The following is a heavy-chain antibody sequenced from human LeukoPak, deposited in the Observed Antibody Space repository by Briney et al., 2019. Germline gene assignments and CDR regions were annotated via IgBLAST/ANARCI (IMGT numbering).Heavy chain of an antibody. V-gene: IGHV3-7*01. Sequence: PGGSLRLSCAASGFTFSNYYMSWVRQAPGKGLEWVANIKPDGSDKFYVDSVEGRFTISRDNAENSLYLQMNSLRAEDTAVYFCARDREVGATIHDYWGQGTLVTVSS. D-gene: IGHD1-26*01. J-gene: IGHJ4*02. CDR1: GFTFSNYY. CDR2: IKPDGSDK. CDR3: ARDREVGATIHDY.